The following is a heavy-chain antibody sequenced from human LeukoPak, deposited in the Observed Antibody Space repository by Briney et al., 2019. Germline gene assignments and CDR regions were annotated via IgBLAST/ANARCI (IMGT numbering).Heavy chain of an antibody. CDR1: GFTFSSYG. Sequence: GGSLRLSCAASGFTFSSYGMHWVRQAPGKGLDWVAVIWYDGSNKYYADSVRGRFTISRDNSKNTLYLRMNSLRAEDTAVYFCARDGFPGAVTQNEGWWFFDLWGRGTLVTVSS. J-gene: IGHJ2*01. CDR2: IWYDGSNK. CDR3: ARDGFPGAVTQNEGWWFFDL. D-gene: IGHD4-17*01. V-gene: IGHV3-33*01.